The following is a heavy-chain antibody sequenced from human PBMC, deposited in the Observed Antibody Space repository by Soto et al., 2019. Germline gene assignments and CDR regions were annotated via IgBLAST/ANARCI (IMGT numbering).Heavy chain of an antibody. J-gene: IGHJ6*02. Sequence: QVQLVQSGAEVKKPGSWVKVSCKASGGTFSSYAISWVRQAPGQGLEWMGGIIPISETTNYAQKFQGRVTITADESKSTAYMELSSLRSEDTAVYYCARSQGSSTSLEIYNYYYYGMDVWGQGTTVTVSS. CDR1: GGTFSSYA. D-gene: IGHD2-2*01. V-gene: IGHV1-69*01. CDR2: IIPISETT. CDR3: ARSQGSSTSLEIYNYYYYGMDV.